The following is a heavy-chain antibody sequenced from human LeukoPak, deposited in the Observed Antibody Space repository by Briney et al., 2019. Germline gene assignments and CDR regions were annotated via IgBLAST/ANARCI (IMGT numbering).Heavy chain of an antibody. V-gene: IGHV4-4*09. CDR2: ISSSGSV. CDR3: ARIPLGYSGAYYFDY. CDR1: RGSISGSIRSYY. D-gene: IGHD5-12*01. J-gene: IGHJ4*02. Sequence: SETLSLTCTVSRGSISGSIRSYYWSWLRQPPGKGLEWIGYISSSGSVNDNPSLRSRVTISVDTSKNQFFLNLSSLSAADTAVYYCARIPLGYSGAYYFDYWGQGTLVTVSP.